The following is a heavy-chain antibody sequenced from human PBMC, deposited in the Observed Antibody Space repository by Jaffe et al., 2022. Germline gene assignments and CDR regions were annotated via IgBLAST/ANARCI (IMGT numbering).Heavy chain of an antibody. CDR3: AKDYLRFLEWLSQNNYYMDV. J-gene: IGHJ6*03. Sequence: QVQLVESGGGVVQPGGSLRLSCAASGFTFSSYGMHWVRQAPGKGLEWVAFIRYDGSNKYYADSVKGRFTISRDNSKNTLYLQMNSLRAEDTAVYYCAKDYLRFLEWLSQNNYYMDVWGKGTTVTVSS. CDR1: GFTFSSYG. V-gene: IGHV3-30*02. CDR2: IRYDGSNK. D-gene: IGHD3-3*01.